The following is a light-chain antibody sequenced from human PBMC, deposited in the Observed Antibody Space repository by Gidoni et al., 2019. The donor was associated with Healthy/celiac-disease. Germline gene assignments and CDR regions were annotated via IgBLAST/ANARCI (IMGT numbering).Light chain of an antibody. CDR2: AAS. Sequence: DIQMTQSPSSLSASVGDRVTITCRASQSISSYVNWYQQKTGKAPKLLIYAASSLQSGVPSRFSGSGSGTDFTLTISSLQPDDFATYYCQQSYSTPPYTFGQGTKLEIK. CDR3: QQSYSTPPYT. V-gene: IGKV1-39*01. J-gene: IGKJ2*01. CDR1: QSISSY.